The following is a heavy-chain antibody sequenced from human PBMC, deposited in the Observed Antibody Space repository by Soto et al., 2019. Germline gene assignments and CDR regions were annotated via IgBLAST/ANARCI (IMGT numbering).Heavy chain of an antibody. J-gene: IGHJ4*02. CDR2: INPSGGST. V-gene: IGHV1-46*01. CDR3: ARSPGYCSGGSCVIRETFFDY. D-gene: IGHD2-15*01. Sequence: ASVKVSCKASGYTFTSYYMHWVRQAPGQGLEWMGIINPSGGSTSYAQKFQGRVTMTRDTSTSTVYMELSSLRSEDTAVYYCARSPGYCSGGSCVIRETFFDYWGQGTLVTVSS. CDR1: GYTFTSYY.